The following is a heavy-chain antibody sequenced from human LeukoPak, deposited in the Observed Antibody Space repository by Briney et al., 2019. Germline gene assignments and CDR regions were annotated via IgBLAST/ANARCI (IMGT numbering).Heavy chain of an antibody. CDR2: VNPNSGNT. V-gene: IGHV1-8*01. CDR1: GYTFTSYD. Sequence: GASVKVSCKASGYTFTSYDINWVRQATGQGLEWMGWVNPNSGNTGYAQKFQGRVTMTRNTSISTAYMELSSLRSEDTAVYYCARGGPHSSSWHTPDASGDSFDPWGQGTLVTVSS. CDR3: ARGGPHSSSWHTPDASGDSFDP. D-gene: IGHD6-13*01. J-gene: IGHJ5*02.